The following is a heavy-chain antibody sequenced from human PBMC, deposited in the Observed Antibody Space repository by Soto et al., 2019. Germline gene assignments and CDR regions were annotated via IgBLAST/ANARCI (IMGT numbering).Heavy chain of an antibody. J-gene: IGHJ4*02. Sequence: GGSLRLSCTASGFTFGDYAMSWFRQAPGKGLEWVGFIRSKAYGGTTEYAASVKGRFTISRDDSKSIAYLQMNSLKTEDTAVYYCTRDGPTVGCTNGVCYQYFDYWGQGTLVTVSS. D-gene: IGHD2-8*01. CDR3: TRDGPTVGCTNGVCYQYFDY. V-gene: IGHV3-49*03. CDR1: GFTFGDYA. CDR2: IRSKAYGGTT.